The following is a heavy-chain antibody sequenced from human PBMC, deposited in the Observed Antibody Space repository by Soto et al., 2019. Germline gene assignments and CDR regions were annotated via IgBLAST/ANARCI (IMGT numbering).Heavy chain of an antibody. CDR3: ARGVSAAGSDY. CDR2: INPNSGGT. J-gene: IGHJ4*02. CDR1: GYTFTGYY. D-gene: IGHD6-13*01. Sequence: ASVKVSCKASGYTFTGYYMHWVRQSPGQGLEWMGWINPNSGGTNYAQKLQGRVTMTTDTSTSTAYMELRSLRSDDTAVYYCARGVSAAGSDYWGQGTLVTVSS. V-gene: IGHV1-2*02.